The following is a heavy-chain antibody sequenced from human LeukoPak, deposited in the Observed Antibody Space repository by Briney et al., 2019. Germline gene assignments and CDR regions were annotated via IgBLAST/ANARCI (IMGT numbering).Heavy chain of an antibody. D-gene: IGHD2-8*01. CDR2: ISTNGIDT. V-gene: IGHV3-64*01. Sequence: GGSLRLSCAASGFTFSRYAMHWVRQAPGKGLQYVSSISTNGIDTYYPNSVKGRFTISRDNSNNTLYLQMGSLRAEDMAVYYCVRTNLYDYWGQGTLVTVSS. CDR1: GFTFSRYA. CDR3: VRTNLYDY. J-gene: IGHJ4*02.